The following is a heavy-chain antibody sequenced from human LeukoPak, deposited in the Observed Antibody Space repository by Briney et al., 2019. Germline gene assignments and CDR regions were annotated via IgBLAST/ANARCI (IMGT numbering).Heavy chain of an antibody. Sequence: KPSETLSLTCTVSGGSISSYYWSWIRQPPGKGLEWIGYIYYSGSTNYNPSLKSRVTISVDTSKNQFSLKLSPVTAADTAVYYCAREFLEPRYYYYYYYMDVWGKGTTVTVSS. CDR1: GGSISSYY. D-gene: IGHD1-1*01. J-gene: IGHJ6*03. V-gene: IGHV4-59*01. CDR2: IYYSGST. CDR3: AREFLEPRYYYYYYYMDV.